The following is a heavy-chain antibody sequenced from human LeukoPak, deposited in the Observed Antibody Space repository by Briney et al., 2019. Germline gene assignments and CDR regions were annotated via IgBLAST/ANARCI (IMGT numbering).Heavy chain of an antibody. CDR3: ARVAAAGSPDKFDP. Sequence: ASVKVSCKASGYTFTSYGISWVRQAPGQGLEWMGWISAYNGDTNYAQKLQGRVTMTTDTSTSTAYMELRSLRSDDTAVYYCARVAAAGSPDKFDPWGQGTLVTVSS. J-gene: IGHJ5*02. CDR2: ISAYNGDT. D-gene: IGHD6-13*01. V-gene: IGHV1-18*01. CDR1: GYTFTSYG.